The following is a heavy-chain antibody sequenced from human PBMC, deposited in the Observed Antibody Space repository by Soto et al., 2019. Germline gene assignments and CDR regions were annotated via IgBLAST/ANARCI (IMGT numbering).Heavy chain of an antibody. J-gene: IGHJ4*02. CDR1: GGSISSSNW. CDR3: ARDAEYCTNGVCYRGYLAY. Sequence: SSESLSLTCAVSGGSISSSNWWSWVRQPPGKGLEWIGEIYHSWSTNYNPSLKSRVTISVDKSKNQFSLKLSSVTAADTAVYYCARDAEYCTNGVCYRGYLAYWGQGTLVTVSS. CDR2: IYHSWST. V-gene: IGHV4-4*02. D-gene: IGHD2-8*01.